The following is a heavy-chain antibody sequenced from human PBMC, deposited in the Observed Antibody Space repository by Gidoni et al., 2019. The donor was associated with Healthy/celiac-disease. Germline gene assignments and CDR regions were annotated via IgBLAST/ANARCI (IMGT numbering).Heavy chain of an antibody. CDR3: ARDRGSSWYRVLFDY. D-gene: IGHD6-13*01. V-gene: IGHV3-11*01. CDR1: GSTFSDYY. CDR2: IRSSGSPI. Sequence: QVQLVESGGGWVKPGGSLRLSCAASGSTFSDYYMSWIRQAPGKGLECVSYIRSSGSPIYYADSVKCRFTISRDNAKNSLYLQMNSLRAEDTAVYYCARDRGSSWYRVLFDYWGQGTLVTVSS. J-gene: IGHJ4*02.